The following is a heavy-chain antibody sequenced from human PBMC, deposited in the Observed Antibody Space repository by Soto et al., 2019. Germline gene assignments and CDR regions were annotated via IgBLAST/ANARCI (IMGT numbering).Heavy chain of an antibody. CDR2: IVVGSGNT. CDR1: GFTFTSSA. Sequence: VASVKVSCKASGFTFTSSAVQWVRQARGQRLEWIGWIVVGSGNTNYAQKFQERVTITRDMSTSTAYMELSSLRSEDTAVYYCAAAGIAAAGIGTDAFDIWGQGTMVTVSS. J-gene: IGHJ3*02. V-gene: IGHV1-58*01. CDR3: AAAGIAAAGIGTDAFDI. D-gene: IGHD6-13*01.